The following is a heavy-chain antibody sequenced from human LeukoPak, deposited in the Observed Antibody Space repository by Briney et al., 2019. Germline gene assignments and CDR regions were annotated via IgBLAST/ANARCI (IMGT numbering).Heavy chain of an antibody. J-gene: IGHJ4*02. CDR2: ISSSSSYI. CDR1: GFTFSDYS. V-gene: IGHV3-21*01. CDR3: ARVQKSRKSVASAVDC. D-gene: IGHD5-12*01. Sequence: GESLRLSCAASGFTFSDYSMNWVRQAPGKGLEGVSSISSSSSYIFYADSVRGRFSISRDNAKDSLYLQINSLSAEDTAVYYCARVQKSRKSVASAVDCWGQGTVVIVSS.